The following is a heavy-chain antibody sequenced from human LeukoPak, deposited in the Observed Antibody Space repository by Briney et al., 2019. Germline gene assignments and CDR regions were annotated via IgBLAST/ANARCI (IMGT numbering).Heavy chain of an antibody. CDR1: GGSISSSSMYY. CDR2: MYYSGTT. CDR3: AGHIKGGVVVLFDY. J-gene: IGHJ4*02. D-gene: IGHD2-2*01. V-gene: IGHV4-39*01. Sequence: SETLSLTCTVSGGSISSSSMYYWAWIRQPPGKGLEWIGSMYYSGTTYSNPSLKSRVTISVDTSKNHFSLTLTSVTAADTAVYYCAGHIKGGVVVLFDYWGQGTLVTVSS.